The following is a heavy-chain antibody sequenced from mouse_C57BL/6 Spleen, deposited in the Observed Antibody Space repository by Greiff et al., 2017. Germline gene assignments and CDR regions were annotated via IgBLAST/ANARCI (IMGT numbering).Heavy chain of an antibody. Sequence: QVQLKQPGAELVRPGSSVKLSCKASGYTFTSYWMHWVKQRPIQGLEWIGNIDPSDSETHYNQKFKDKATLTVDKSSSTAYMQLSSLTSEDAAVYYCARSSPYDYGGYWGQGTTLTVSS. CDR3: ARSSPYDYGGY. CDR1: GYTFTSYW. J-gene: IGHJ2*01. D-gene: IGHD2-4*01. CDR2: IDPSDSET. V-gene: IGHV1-52*01.